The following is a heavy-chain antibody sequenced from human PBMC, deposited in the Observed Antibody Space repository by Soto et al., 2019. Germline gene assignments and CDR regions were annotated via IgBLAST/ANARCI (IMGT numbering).Heavy chain of an antibody. Sequence: SETLSLTCAVSGGSISSTNWWNWVRQPPGKGLEWIGEIDHSGSTNYNPSLKSRVTMSVDKPKNQFSLELSSVTAADTAVYYCARRYGSCFDFWGQGTLVTVSS. V-gene: IGHV4-4*02. CDR2: IDHSGST. D-gene: IGHD5-18*01. J-gene: IGHJ4*02. CDR1: GGSISSTNW. CDR3: ARRYGSCFDF.